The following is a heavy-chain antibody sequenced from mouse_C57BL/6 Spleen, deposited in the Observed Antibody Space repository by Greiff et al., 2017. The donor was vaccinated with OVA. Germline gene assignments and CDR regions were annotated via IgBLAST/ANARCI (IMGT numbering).Heavy chain of an antibody. J-gene: IGHJ2*01. CDR3: TVYYDSSFDY. V-gene: IGHV14-4*01. D-gene: IGHD2-4*01. CDR2: IDPENGDT. Sequence: VQLQQSGAELVRPGASVKLSCTASGFNIKDDYMHWVKQRPEQGLEWIGWIDPENGDTEYASKFQGKATITADTSSNTAYLQLSSLTSEDTAVYYCTVYYDSSFDYWGQGTTLTVSS. CDR1: GFNIKDDY.